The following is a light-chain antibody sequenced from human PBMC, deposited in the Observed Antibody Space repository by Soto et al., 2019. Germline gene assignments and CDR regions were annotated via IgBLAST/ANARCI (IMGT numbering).Light chain of an antibody. CDR3: QQYNNWPLT. CDR2: GAS. J-gene: IGKJ4*01. CDR1: QSVSSN. V-gene: IGKV3-15*01. Sequence: DIGMTQSPSTLSVSPGERATLSCRASQSVSSNLAWYQQKPGQAPRLLIYGASTRATGIPARVSGSGSGTEFTLTISSLQSEDFAVYYCQQYNNWPLTFGGGTKVDIK.